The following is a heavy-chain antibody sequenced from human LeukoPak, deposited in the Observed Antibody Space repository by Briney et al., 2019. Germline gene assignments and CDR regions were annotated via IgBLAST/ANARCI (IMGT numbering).Heavy chain of an antibody. CDR2: IIPIFGTA. CDR3: ATCSGGSCYRYYYYMDV. CDR1: GGTFSSYA. V-gene: IGHV1-69*05. Sequence: SVKVSCKASGGTFSSYAISWVRQAPGQGLEWMGGIIPIFGTANHAQKFQGRVTITTDESTSTAYMELSSLRSEDTAVYYCATCSGGSCYRYYYYMDVWGKGTTVTVSS. D-gene: IGHD2-15*01. J-gene: IGHJ6*03.